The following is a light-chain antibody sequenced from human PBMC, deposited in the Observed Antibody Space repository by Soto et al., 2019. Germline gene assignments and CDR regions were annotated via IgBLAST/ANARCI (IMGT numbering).Light chain of an antibody. J-gene: IGKJ1*01. V-gene: IGKV3-15*01. CDR3: LQASTFPRT. CDR1: QSVTYN. Sequence: ETVMTQSPATLSLSLGERATLSCRASQSVTYNLAWYQQKPGQAPRLLIHGASTRAIGIPDRFSGSGFGTEFTLTISSLQSEDFATYYCLQASTFPRTFGQGTNVDI. CDR2: GAS.